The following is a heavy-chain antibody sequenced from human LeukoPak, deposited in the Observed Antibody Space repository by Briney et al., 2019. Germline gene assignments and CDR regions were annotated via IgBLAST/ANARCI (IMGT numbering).Heavy chain of an antibody. Sequence: PSETLSLTCAVSDDSITMYYWTWIRQPPGKGLEWIGRIYTSGSTKYNPSLKSRVTISVDTSKNQFSLRLSSVTAADTAVYYCAREFWNYRSGSLQAFDIWGQGTMVTVSS. J-gene: IGHJ3*02. CDR3: AREFWNYRSGSLQAFDI. D-gene: IGHD3-10*01. V-gene: IGHV4-4*07. CDR1: DDSITMYY. CDR2: IYTSGST.